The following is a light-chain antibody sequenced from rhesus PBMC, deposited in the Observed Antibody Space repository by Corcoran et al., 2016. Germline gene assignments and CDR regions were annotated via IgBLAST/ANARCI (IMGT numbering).Light chain of an antibody. CDR3: QQYSSSPLT. CDR1: QSISGW. CDR2: KSS. J-gene: IGKJ3*01. Sequence: DIQMTQSPSSLSASVGDTVTITCRANQSISGWLAWYQQKPGKAPNLLISKSSSLQSGVPSRFSGSGSGTDFPLTISSLQSEDFATYYCQQYSSSPLTFGPGTKLDIK. V-gene: IGKV1-22*01.